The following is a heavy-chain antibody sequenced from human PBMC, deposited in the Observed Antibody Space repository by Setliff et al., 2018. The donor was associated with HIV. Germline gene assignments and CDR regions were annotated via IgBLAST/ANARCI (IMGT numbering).Heavy chain of an antibody. CDR3: ARVRGYFDL. Sequence: HPGGSLRLSCTASGFTFSTYAINWVRQAPGKGLEWVAVISTDGGTKYYADSVKGRFTISRDNAKNSLDLQMSSLRAEETAVYYCARVRGYFDLWGRGTLVTVSS. J-gene: IGHJ2*01. D-gene: IGHD3-10*01. CDR1: GFTFSTYA. V-gene: IGHV3-30*04. CDR2: ISTDGGTK.